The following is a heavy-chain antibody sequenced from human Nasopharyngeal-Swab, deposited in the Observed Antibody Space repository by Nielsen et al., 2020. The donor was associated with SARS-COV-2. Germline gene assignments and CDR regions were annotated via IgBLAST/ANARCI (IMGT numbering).Heavy chain of an antibody. D-gene: IGHD3-10*01. CDR1: VSGGTVSGGSISSYY. V-gene: IGHV4-59*08. CDR3: ARTPATYYYGSGSLY. CDR2: IHSSGST. Sequence: SETLSLTCTVSGGTVSGGSISSYYWSWIRQPPGKGLEWIGYIHSSGSTKYNPSLKSRVTISVDTSKNQFSLKLSSVTAADTAVYYCARTPATYYYGSGSLYWGQGTLVTVSS. J-gene: IGHJ4*02.